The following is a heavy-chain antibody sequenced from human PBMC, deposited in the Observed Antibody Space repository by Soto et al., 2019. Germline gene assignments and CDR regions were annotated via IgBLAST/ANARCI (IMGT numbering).Heavy chain of an antibody. CDR3: AREGMGLRFLAGGGPDY. CDR1: GYTFTSYA. CDR2: MNPNSGKT. V-gene: IGHV1-8*01. D-gene: IGHD3-3*01. Sequence: GASVKVSCKASGYTFTSYAINWVRQATGQGLEWMGWMNPNSGKTGYAQKFQGRVTMTRNTSISTAYMELSSLRSEDTAVYYCAREGMGLRFLAGGGPDYWGQGTLVTSPQ. J-gene: IGHJ4*02.